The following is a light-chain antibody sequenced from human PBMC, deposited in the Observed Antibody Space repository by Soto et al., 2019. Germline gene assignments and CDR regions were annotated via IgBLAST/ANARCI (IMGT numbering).Light chain of an antibody. CDR3: QQYYSLPLT. J-gene: IGKJ4*01. Sequence: DIVMSQSPDALAASLGERATINCKSSQSVLYDSNNKNYLAWYQQKPGQPPKLLIYWASMRESGVPDRFSGSGSGTDFTLTITSLQAEDVAVYYCQQYYSLPLTCGGGTKVDIK. V-gene: IGKV4-1*01. CDR1: QSVLYDSNNKNY. CDR2: WAS.